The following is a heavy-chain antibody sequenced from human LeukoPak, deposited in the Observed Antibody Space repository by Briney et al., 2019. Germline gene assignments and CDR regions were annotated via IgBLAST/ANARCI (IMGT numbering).Heavy chain of an antibody. V-gene: IGHV4-4*07. CDR2: VYTSGST. D-gene: IGHD3-10*01. CDR3: ARAPFFMVRGVDYYYYGMDV. Sequence: ASETLSLTCTVSGGSISSYFWSWIRQPAGKGLEWIGRVYTSGSTNYNPSLKSRVTMSVDTSKNQFSLKLSSVTAADTAVYYCARAPFFMVRGVDYYYYGMDVWGQGTTVTVSS. CDR1: GGSISSYF. J-gene: IGHJ6*02.